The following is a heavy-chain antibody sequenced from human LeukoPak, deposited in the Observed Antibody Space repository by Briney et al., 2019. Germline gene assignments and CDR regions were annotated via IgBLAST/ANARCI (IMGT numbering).Heavy chain of an antibody. J-gene: IGHJ4*02. CDR3: ARLYSGYDRFDY. D-gene: IGHD5-12*01. Sequence: SETLSLTCTVSGGSISSSSYYWGWIRQPPGKGLEWIGSIYYSGSTYYNPSLKSRVTISVDTSKNQFSPKLSSVTAADTAVYYCARLYSGYDRFDYWGQGTLVTVSS. CDR1: GGSISSSSYY. V-gene: IGHV4-39*01. CDR2: IYYSGST.